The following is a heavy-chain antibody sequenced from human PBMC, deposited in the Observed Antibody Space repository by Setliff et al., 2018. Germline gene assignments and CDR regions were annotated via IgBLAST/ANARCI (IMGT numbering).Heavy chain of an antibody. D-gene: IGHD3-3*01. V-gene: IGHV4-39*06. Sequence: SSETLSLTCTVSGGSISSSSYYWGWIRQPPGKGLEWIGSIYYSGSTYYNPSLKSRVTISVDTSKNQFPLKLSSVTAADTAVYYCARDKPEGYNFWSGYLGGGLMDVWGQGTTVTVSS. CDR1: GGSISSSSYY. J-gene: IGHJ6*02. CDR2: IYYSGST. CDR3: ARDKPEGYNFWSGYLGGGLMDV.